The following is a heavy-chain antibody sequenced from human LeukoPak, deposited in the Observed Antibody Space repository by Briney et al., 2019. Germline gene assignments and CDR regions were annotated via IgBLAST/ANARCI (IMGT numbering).Heavy chain of an antibody. V-gene: IGHV3-23*01. CDR1: GFTFSSYA. Sequence: VGSLRLSCAASGFTFSSYAMSWVRQAPGKGLEWVSTISASTGITYYADSVNGRFTFSRDNSKNTLYLQMNSLKDEDTAVYYCARDSGERGSGSYLIAYWGQGTLVTVSS. CDR2: ISASTGIT. CDR3: ARDSGERGSGSYLIAY. J-gene: IGHJ4*02. D-gene: IGHD3-10*01.